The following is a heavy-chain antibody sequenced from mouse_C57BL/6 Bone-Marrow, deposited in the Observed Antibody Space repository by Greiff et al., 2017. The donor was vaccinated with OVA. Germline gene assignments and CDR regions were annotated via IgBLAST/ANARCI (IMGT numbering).Heavy chain of an antibody. CDR3: ASLSGYFDV. CDR1: GYTFTSYD. V-gene: IGHV1-85*01. D-gene: IGHD3-1*01. CDR2: IYPRDGST. J-gene: IGHJ1*03. Sequence: QVHVKQSGPELVKPGASVKLSCKASGYTFTSYDINWVKQRPGQGLEWIGWIYPRDGSTKYNEKFKGKATWTVDTSSSTAYMELHSLTSEDSAVYFCASLSGYFDVWGTGTTVTVSS.